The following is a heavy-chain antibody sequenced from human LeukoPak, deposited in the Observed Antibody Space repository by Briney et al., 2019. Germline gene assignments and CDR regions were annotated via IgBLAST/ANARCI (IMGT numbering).Heavy chain of an antibody. J-gene: IGHJ6*04. D-gene: IGHD3-10*01. V-gene: IGHV5-10-1*01. Sequence: GESLKISCKGPGYSFTSYWISWVRQMPGKGLEWMGRIDPSDSYTNYSPSFQGHVTISADKTISTAYLQWSSLKASDTAMYYCARQGHYYGSGSYYRRSGMDVWGKGTTVTVSS. CDR2: IDPSDSYT. CDR3: ARQGHYYGSGSYYRRSGMDV. CDR1: GYSFTSYW.